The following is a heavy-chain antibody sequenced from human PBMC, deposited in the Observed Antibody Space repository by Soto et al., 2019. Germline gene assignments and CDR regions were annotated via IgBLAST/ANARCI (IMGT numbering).Heavy chain of an antibody. D-gene: IGHD1-1*01. CDR2: IYANGTT. CDR1: SASINGFY. CDR3: VRDGTKTLREWFDP. V-gene: IGHV4-4*07. Sequence: SGTLSITCTVSSASINGFYFIWIRKSAGKGLEWIGRIYANGTTEYNSAIRSRVMMSVATSKKVFSLKLRSVTVAATAVYYCVRDGTKTLREWFDPWGQGILVTVYS. J-gene: IGHJ5*02.